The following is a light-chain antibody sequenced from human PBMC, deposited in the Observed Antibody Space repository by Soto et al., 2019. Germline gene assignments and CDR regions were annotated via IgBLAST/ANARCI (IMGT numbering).Light chain of an antibody. CDR3: CSYTSTSTYV. Sequence: QSVLTQPASVSGSPGQSIAISCTGTSSDVGAYNYVSWYQHHPGKVPKLVIYDVTNRPSGISDRFSGSKPGNTASLTISGLQAEDEADFYCCSYTSTSTYVFGTGTKVTVL. CDR2: DVT. CDR1: SSDVGAYNY. J-gene: IGLJ1*01. V-gene: IGLV2-14*03.